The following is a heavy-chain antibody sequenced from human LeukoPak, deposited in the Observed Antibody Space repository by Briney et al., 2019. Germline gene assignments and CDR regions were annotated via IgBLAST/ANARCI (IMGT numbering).Heavy chain of an antibody. V-gene: IGHV4-39*01. CDR1: GGSISSSSYY. J-gene: IGHJ4*02. CDR3: ARQEFDYYDSSGYYAYYFDY. CDR2: IYYSGST. Sequence: SETLSLTCTVSGGSISSSSYYWGWIRQPPGKGLEWIGSIYYSGSTYYNPSLKSRVTISVDTSKNQFSLKLSSVTAADTAVYYCARQEFDYYDSSGYYAYYFDYWGQGTLVTVSS. D-gene: IGHD3-22*01.